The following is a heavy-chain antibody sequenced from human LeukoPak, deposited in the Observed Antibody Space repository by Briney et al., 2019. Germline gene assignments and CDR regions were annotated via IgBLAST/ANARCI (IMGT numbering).Heavy chain of an antibody. J-gene: IGHJ3*02. CDR1: GFTFSSHW. D-gene: IGHD3-3*01. CDR3: AKADYDSWSHDI. V-gene: IGHV3-74*01. Sequence: GGSLRLSCAASGFTFSSHWMYWVRQAPGKGLVWVSRINSDGSSTTYADSVKGRFTISRNNAKDTLNLQMNSLRAEDTAVYYCAKADYDSWSHDIWGQGTMVTVSS. CDR2: INSDGSST.